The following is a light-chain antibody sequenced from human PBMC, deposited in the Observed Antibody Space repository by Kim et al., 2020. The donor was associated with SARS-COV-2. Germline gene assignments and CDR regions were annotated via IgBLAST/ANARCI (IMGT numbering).Light chain of an antibody. CDR3: QSYDSSLSGWV. Sequence: QRLTISYTGSSSNIGARYDVHWYQQHPGTAPKLLIYGNIDRHSGVPDRFSGSKSGTSASLVITGLRAEDEADYFCQSYDSSLSGWVFGGGTQLTVL. CDR2: GNI. CDR1: SSNIGARYD. J-gene: IGLJ3*02. V-gene: IGLV1-40*01.